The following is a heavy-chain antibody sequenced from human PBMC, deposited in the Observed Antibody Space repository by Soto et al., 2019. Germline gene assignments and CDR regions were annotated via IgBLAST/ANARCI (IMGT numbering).Heavy chain of an antibody. D-gene: IGHD4-17*01. CDR2: IYHSGST. CDR1: GYSISSGYY. J-gene: IGHJ4*02. V-gene: IGHV4-38-2*01. CDR3: ARVTTRTTVTTIDY. Sequence: QVQLQESGPGLVKPSETLSLTCAVSGYSISSGYYWGWIRQPPGKGLEWIGSIYHSGSTYYNPSLKSRVTISVDTSKNQFSLKLSSVTAADTAVYYCARVTTRTTVTTIDYWGQGTLVTVSS.